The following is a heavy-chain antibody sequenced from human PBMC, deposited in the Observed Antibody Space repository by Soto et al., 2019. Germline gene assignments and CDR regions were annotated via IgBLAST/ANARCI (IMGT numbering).Heavy chain of an antibody. CDR2: SYYSGST. CDR1: GGSISSGGYY. J-gene: IGHJ5*02. CDR3: ARTTVDNWFDP. Sequence: QVQLQESGPGLVKPSQTLSLTCTVSGGSISSGGYYWSWIRQHPGKGLECIGYSYYSGSTYYNPSLKSRVNISVDTSKNQFSLKLSSVTAADTAVYYCARTTVDNWFDPWGQGTLVTVSA. V-gene: IGHV4-31*03. D-gene: IGHD4-17*01.